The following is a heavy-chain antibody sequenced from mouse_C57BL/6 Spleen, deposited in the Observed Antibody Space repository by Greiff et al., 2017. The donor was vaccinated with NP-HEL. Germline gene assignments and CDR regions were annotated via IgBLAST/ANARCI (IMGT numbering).Heavy chain of an antibody. V-gene: IGHV1-15*01. D-gene: IGHD1-1*01. J-gene: IGHJ2*01. CDR3: TRGEITTVVSFDY. CDR2: IDPETGGN. Sequence: QVQLKQSGAELVRPGASVTLSCKASGYTFTDYEMHWVKQTPVHGLEWIGAIDPETGGNAYNQKFKGKAILTADKSSSTAYMELRSLTSEDSAVYYCTRGEITTVVSFDYWGQGTTLTVSS. CDR1: GYTFTDYE.